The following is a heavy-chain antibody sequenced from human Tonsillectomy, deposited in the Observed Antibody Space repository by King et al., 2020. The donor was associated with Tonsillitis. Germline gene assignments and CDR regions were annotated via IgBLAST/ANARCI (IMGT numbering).Heavy chain of an antibody. J-gene: IGHJ4*02. CDR2: IYSGGST. V-gene: IGHV3-66*01. CDR1: GFTVSSNNF. D-gene: IGHD4-17*01. Sequence: VQLVESGGGLVQPGGSLRLSCAASGFTVSSNNFMNWVRQAPGKGLEGVSVIYSGGSTYYADSVKGRFTISRDNSKNTLYLQMNSLRAEDTAVYYCAREITTYGDYAAFDYWGQGTLVTVSS. CDR3: AREITTYGDYAAFDY.